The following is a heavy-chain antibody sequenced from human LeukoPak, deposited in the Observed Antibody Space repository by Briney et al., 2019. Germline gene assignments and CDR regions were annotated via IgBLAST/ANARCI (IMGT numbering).Heavy chain of an antibody. V-gene: IGHV3-23*01. CDR2: ISGSGGST. CDR1: GFTFSSYA. CDR3: AKDDVDIVATMDF. J-gene: IGHJ4*02. Sequence: GGSLRLSCAASGFTFSSYAMSWVRQAPGKGLEWVSAISGSGGSTYYADSVKGRFTISRGNSKNTLYLQMNSLRAEDTAVYYCAKDDVDIVATMDFWGQGTLVTVSS. D-gene: IGHD5-12*01.